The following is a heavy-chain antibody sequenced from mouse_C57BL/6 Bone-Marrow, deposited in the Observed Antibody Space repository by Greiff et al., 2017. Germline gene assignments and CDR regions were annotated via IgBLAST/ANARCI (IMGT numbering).Heavy chain of an antibody. CDR1: GFTFSDYY. D-gene: IGHD1-1*01. V-gene: IGHV5-12*01. CDR2: ISNGGGST. Sequence: EVMLVESGGGLVQPGGSLKLSCAASGFTFSDYYMYWVRQTPEKRLEWVAYISNGGGSTYYPDTVKGRFTISRDNAKNTLYLQMSRLKSEDTAMYYCARHGDYGSFFDYWGQGTTRTVSS. J-gene: IGHJ2*01. CDR3: ARHGDYGSFFDY.